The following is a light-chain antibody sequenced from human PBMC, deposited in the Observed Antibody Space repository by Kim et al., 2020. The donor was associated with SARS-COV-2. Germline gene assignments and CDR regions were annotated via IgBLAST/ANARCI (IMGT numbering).Light chain of an antibody. CDR1: QSVLYSSNNKNN. CDR2: WAS. CDR3: QQYCSTPWT. V-gene: IGKV4-1*01. Sequence: DIVMTQSPDSLAVPLGERATINCKSSQSVLYSSNNKNNLAWYQQKPGQPPKLLIYWASTRESGVPDRFSGSGSGTDFTLTISSLQAEDVAVYYCQQYCSTPWTFGQGTKVDIK. J-gene: IGKJ1*01.